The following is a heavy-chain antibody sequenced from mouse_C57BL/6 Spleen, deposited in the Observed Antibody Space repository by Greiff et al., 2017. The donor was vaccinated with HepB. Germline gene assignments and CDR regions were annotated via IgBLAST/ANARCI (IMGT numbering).Heavy chain of an antibody. D-gene: IGHD2-4*01. CDR3: TIDYAGGYYAMDY. V-gene: IGHV14-4*01. J-gene: IGHJ4*01. Sequence: VQLQQSGAELVRPGASVKLSCTASGFNIKDDYMHWVKQRPEQGLEWIGWIDPENGDTEYASKFQGKATITADTSSNTAYLQLSSLTSEDTAVYYCTIDYAGGYYAMDYWGQGTSVTVSS. CDR1: GFNIKDDY. CDR2: IDPENGDT.